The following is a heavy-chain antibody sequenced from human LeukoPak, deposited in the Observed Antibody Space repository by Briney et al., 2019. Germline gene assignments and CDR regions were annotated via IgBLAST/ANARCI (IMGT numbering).Heavy chain of an antibody. J-gene: IGHJ5*01. CDR2: ISWNSGTI. D-gene: IGHD1-26*01. Sequence: GRSLRLSCAASGFTIDDYAMHWVRQAPGKGLEWVAGISWNSGTIGYADSVKGRFTISRDNAKNSLYLQMNSLRAGDTALYSCVKDIRRYSGSHDSWGQGALVTVSS. V-gene: IGHV3-9*01. CDR1: GFTIDDYA. CDR3: VKDIRRYSGSHDS.